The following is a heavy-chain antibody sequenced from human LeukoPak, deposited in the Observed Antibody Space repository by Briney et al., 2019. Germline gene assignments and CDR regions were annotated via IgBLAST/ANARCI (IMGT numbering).Heavy chain of an antibody. CDR2: IYYSGST. Sequence: SETLSLTCTVSGGSISSSSYYWGWIRQPPGKELEWIGSIYYSGSTYYNPSLKSRVTISVDTSKNQFSLKLSSVTAADTAVYYCARQNLNRITIFGVVIPPLDYWGQGTLVTVSS. CDR1: GGSISSSSYY. J-gene: IGHJ4*02. V-gene: IGHV4-39*01. D-gene: IGHD3-3*01. CDR3: ARQNLNRITIFGVVIPPLDY.